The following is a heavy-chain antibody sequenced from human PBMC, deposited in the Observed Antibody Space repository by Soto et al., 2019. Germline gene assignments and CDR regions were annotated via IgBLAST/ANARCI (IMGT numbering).Heavy chain of an antibody. D-gene: IGHD2-15*01. CDR1: GFTFCSYE. V-gene: IGHV3-48*03. CDR2: IRGGGTTM. CDR3: AGRDGHNRRKAPYYYYYYGMNV. J-gene: IGHJ6*02. Sequence: GGSLRLSCVASGFTFCSYEMNWVRQAPGKGLEWISYIRGGGTTMYYADSVKGRFTISRDNTKNSLYLQMNSLTAEDTAVYYCAGRDGHNRRKAPYYYYYYGMNVWGQGTTVTVSS.